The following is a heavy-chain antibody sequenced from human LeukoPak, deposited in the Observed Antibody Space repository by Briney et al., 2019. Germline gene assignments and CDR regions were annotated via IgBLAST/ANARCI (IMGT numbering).Heavy chain of an antibody. V-gene: IGHV3-23*01. J-gene: IGHJ3*02. CDR2: ISGSGGST. CDR1: GFTFSSYA. CDR3: AKGGDLGSGPPLAFDI. D-gene: IGHD1-26*01. Sequence: QAGGSLRRSCAASGFTFSSYAMSWVRQAPGKGLEWVSAISGSGGSTYYADSVKGRFTISRDNSKNTLYLQMNSLRAEDTAVYYCAKGGDLGSGPPLAFDIWGQGTMVTVSS.